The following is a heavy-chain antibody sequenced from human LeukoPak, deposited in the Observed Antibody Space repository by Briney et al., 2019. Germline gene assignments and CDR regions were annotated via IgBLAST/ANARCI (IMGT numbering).Heavy chain of an antibody. J-gene: IGHJ3*02. Sequence: SETLSLTCTVSGGSISSYYWSWIRQPPGKGLEWIAYVHNNGETKHNPSLKSRDTISVDTPNNQISLRVSSVPAANTAIYYCERQPAETAAFDIWGLGTMVTVFS. CDR2: VHNNGET. D-gene: IGHD5-18*01. V-gene: IGHV4-59*08. CDR1: GGSISSYY. CDR3: ERQPAETAAFDI.